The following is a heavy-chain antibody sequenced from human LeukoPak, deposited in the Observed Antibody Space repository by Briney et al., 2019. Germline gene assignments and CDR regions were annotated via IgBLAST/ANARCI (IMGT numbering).Heavy chain of an antibody. CDR3: ARRGVAGTEYYFDY. J-gene: IGHJ4*02. CDR1: GFTVSGNY. V-gene: IGHV3-53*01. Sequence: QPGGSLRLSCAASGFTVSGNYMSWVRQAPGKGLEWVSVIYNGGNTNYADSAKGRFTISRDISKNTLYLQMNSLRVEDTAVYFCARRGVAGTEYYFDYWGQGTLVTVSS. CDR2: IYNGGNT. D-gene: IGHD6-19*01.